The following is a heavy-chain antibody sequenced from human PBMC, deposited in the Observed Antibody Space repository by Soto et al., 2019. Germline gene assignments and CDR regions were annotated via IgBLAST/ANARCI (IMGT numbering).Heavy chain of an antibody. D-gene: IGHD3-3*01. Sequence: GGSLRLSCAASGFTFSSYGMHWVRQAPGKGLEWVAVISYDGSNKYYAGSVKGRFTISRDNSKNTLYLQMNSLRAEDTAVYYCAKDLDYDFWSGRLYYYGMDVWGQGTTVTVSS. CDR2: ISYDGSNK. CDR3: AKDLDYDFWSGRLYYYGMDV. V-gene: IGHV3-30*18. CDR1: GFTFSSYG. J-gene: IGHJ6*02.